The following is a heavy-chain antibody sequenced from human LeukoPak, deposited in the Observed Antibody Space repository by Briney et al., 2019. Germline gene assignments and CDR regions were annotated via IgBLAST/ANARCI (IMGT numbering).Heavy chain of an antibody. CDR3: ARDGSGSYYNPVDY. CDR2: INWNGGST. V-gene: IGHV3-20*04. Sequence: GGSLRLSCAASGFTFDDYAMHWVRQAPGKGLEWVSGINWNGGSTGYADSVKGRFTISRDNAKNSLYLQMNSLRAEDTALYYCARDGSGSYYNPVDYWGQGTLVTVSS. J-gene: IGHJ4*02. D-gene: IGHD3-10*01. CDR1: GFTFDDYA.